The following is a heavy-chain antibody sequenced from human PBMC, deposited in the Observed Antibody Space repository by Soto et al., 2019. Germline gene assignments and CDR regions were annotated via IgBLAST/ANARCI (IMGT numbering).Heavy chain of an antibody. CDR3: AKDRGIAVAGTFDY. Sequence: XGSLRVSCAASGFTFSSYAMSWVRQAPGKGLEWVSAISGSGGSTYYADSVKGRFTISRDNSKNTLYLQMNSLRAEDTAVYYCAKDRGIAVAGTFDYWGQGPLVTVSS. CDR1: GFTFSSYA. D-gene: IGHD6-19*01. J-gene: IGHJ4*02. V-gene: IGHV3-23*01. CDR2: ISGSGGST.